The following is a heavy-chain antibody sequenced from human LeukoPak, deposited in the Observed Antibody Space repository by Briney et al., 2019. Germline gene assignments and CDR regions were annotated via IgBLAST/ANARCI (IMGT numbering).Heavy chain of an antibody. CDR2: IDTKGTRT. CDR1: GFILSNCA. CDR3: VKEVVATIPPL. V-gene: IGHV3-23*01. D-gene: IGHD5-12*01. Sequence: GGSLRLSCAASGFILSNCAMTWVRQAPGKGLEWVSGIDTKGTRTYYADSVKGRFTISRDNSKNTLFLQMNSLRAEDTAVYYCVKEVVATIPPLWGQGTLVTVSS. J-gene: IGHJ4*02.